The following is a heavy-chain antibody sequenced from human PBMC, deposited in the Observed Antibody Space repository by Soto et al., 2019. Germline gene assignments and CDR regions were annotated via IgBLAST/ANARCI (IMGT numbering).Heavy chain of an antibody. CDR1: GGSISSSSNH. CDR3: ATHPPYGPLDH. D-gene: IGHD4-17*01. V-gene: IGHV4-39*01. CDR2: IYYSENT. Sequence: QLQLQESGPGLVKPSETLSLTCTVSGGSISSSSNHWGWIRQPPGKGLEWIGNIYYSENTYYNPSLKSLVTISVDTSKNRFSLRLTSVTAADAAVYYCATHPPYGPLDHWGQGTLVTVSS. J-gene: IGHJ4*02.